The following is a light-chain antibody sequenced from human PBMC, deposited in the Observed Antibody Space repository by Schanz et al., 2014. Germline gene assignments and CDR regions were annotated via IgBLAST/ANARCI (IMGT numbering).Light chain of an antibody. CDR2: WAS. V-gene: IGKV4-1*01. Sequence: DIVMTQSPDSLAVSLGERATINCKSSQSVLYSSDNKNYLAWYQQKSGQPPKLLIKWASTRESGVPDRFSGSGSGTDFTLTISRLEPEDFAVYYCQQYGSQGGFGPGTKVDIK. CDR1: QSVLYSSDNKNY. CDR3: QQYGSQGG. J-gene: IGKJ3*01.